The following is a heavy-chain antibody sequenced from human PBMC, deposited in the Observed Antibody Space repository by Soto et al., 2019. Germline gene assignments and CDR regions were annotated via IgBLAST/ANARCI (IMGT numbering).Heavy chain of an antibody. V-gene: IGHV4-39*01. Sequence: SETLSLTCTVSGGSISSSSYSWGWIRQPPGKGLEWIGSINYSGSTYYNPSLKSRVTISVDTSKNQFSLKLRSVTAADTAVYFCARHVLGGYYYGMDVSGPGTTVPVSS. CDR2: INYSGST. J-gene: IGHJ6*02. CDR1: GGSISSSSYS. CDR3: ARHVLGGYYYGMDV. D-gene: IGHD3-16*01.